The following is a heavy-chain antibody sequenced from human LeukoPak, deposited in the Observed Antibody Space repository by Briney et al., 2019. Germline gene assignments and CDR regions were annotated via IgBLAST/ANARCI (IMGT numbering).Heavy chain of an antibody. CDR2: INHSGST. CDR3: ARGHFLYGYYYIDY. D-gene: IGHD4-17*01. V-gene: IGHV4-34*01. Sequence: PSETLSLTCAVYGGSFSGYYWSWIRQPPGKGLEWIGEINHSGSTNYNPSLKSRVTISVDTSKNQFSLKLSSVTAADTAVYYCARGHFLYGYYYIDYWGQGTLVTVSS. CDR1: GGSFSGYY. J-gene: IGHJ4*02.